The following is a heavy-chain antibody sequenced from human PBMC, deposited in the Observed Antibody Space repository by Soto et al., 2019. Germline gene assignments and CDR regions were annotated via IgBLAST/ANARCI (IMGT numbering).Heavy chain of an antibody. CDR1: GYTFTSYA. Sequence: ASVKVSCKASGYTFTSYAMHWVRQAPGQRLEWMGWINAGNGNTAYAQKFQGRVTMTRNTSISTAYMELSSLRSEDTAVYYCARESSYGLVYWGQGTLVTVSS. CDR3: ARESSYGLVY. D-gene: IGHD5-18*01. V-gene: IGHV1-3*01. J-gene: IGHJ4*02. CDR2: INAGNGNT.